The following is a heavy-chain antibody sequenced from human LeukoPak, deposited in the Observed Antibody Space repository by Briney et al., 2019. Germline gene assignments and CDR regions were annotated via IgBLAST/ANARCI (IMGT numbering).Heavy chain of an antibody. J-gene: IGHJ4*02. V-gene: IGHV3-21*01. D-gene: IGHD3-22*01. CDR3: ARVGDSSGYIPYFFDY. CDR1: GFTFISYS. Sequence: PGGSLRLSCAASGFTFISYSMNWVRQAPGKGPEWVSSISSSSSYIHYADSVKGRFTISRDNAKNSLYLQMNSLRAEDTAVYYCARVGDSSGYIPYFFDYWGQGTLVTVSS. CDR2: ISSSSSYI.